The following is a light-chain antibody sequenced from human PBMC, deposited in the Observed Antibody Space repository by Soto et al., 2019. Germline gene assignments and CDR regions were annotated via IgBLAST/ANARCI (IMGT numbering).Light chain of an antibody. CDR1: QSVSSNY. CDR2: GAS. Sequence: EIVLTQSPGTLSLSPGERATLSCRASQSVSSNYLAWYRRKPGQAPRLLIYGASNRATDIPGRFSGSGSGTDFTLTITRLEPEDFAVYYCQQSGSSPPTFGPGTRVEIK. CDR3: QQSGSSPPT. V-gene: IGKV3-20*01. J-gene: IGKJ1*01.